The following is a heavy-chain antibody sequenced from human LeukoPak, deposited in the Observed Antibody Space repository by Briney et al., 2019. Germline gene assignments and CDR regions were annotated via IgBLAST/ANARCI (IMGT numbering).Heavy chain of an antibody. Sequence: SETLSLTCTVSGGSISSSSYYWAWIRQPPGKGLEWIGSIYYSGSTYYNPSLKSRVTISVDTSKNQFSLKLSSVTAADTAVYYCARVPRRRIQLWSDLYYYYMDVWGKGTTVTVSS. V-gene: IGHV4-39*01. D-gene: IGHD5-18*01. CDR1: GGSISSSSYY. J-gene: IGHJ6*03. CDR3: ARVPRRRIQLWSDLYYYYMDV. CDR2: IYYSGST.